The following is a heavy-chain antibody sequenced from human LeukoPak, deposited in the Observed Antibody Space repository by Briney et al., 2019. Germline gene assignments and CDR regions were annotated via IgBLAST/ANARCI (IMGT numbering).Heavy chain of an antibody. CDR3: ARARIVATISPLGY. CDR1: GFTFSSYW. Sequence: PGGSLRLSCAASGFTFSSYWMSWVRQAPGKGLEWVANIKQDGSEKYYVDSVKSRFTISRDNAKNSLYLQMNSLRAEDTAVYYCARARIVATISPLGYWGQGTLVTVSS. J-gene: IGHJ4*02. CDR2: IKQDGSEK. V-gene: IGHV3-7*04. D-gene: IGHD5-12*01.